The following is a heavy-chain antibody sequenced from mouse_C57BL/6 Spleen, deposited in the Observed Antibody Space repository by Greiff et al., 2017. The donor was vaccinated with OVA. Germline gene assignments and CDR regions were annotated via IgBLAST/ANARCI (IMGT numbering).Heavy chain of an antibody. CDR3: ARCGSYFDY. J-gene: IGHJ2*01. CDR2: IYPGDGDT. CDR1: GYAFSSSW. Sequence: VKLQESGPELVKPGASVKISCKASGYAFSSSWMNWVKQRPGKGLEWIGRIYPGDGDTNYNGKFKGKATLTADKSSSTAYMQLSSLTSEDSAVYFCARCGSYFDYWGQGTTLTVSS. V-gene: IGHV1-82*01.